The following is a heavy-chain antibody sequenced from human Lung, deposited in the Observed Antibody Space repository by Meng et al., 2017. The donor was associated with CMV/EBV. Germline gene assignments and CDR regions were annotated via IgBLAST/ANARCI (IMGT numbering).Heavy chain of an antibody. Sequence: SCAASGFTFRTYVMHWVRQAPGKGLEWVAVTSSDGSRKYYADFVKGRFTISRDNSKNTLYLQLNSLRTEDTAVYYCARDQKEEGDNWFDPWGQGXLVPSPQ. J-gene: IGHJ5*02. CDR3: ARDQKEEGDNWFDP. V-gene: IGHV3-30*04. CDR1: GFTFRTYV. CDR2: TSSDGSRK.